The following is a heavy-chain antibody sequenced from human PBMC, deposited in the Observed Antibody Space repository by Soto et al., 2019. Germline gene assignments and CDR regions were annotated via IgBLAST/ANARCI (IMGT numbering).Heavy chain of an antibody. CDR1: GGSISSSSYY. V-gene: IGHV4-39*01. CDR3: ANPVVAATPTSYGMDV. J-gene: IGHJ6*02. Sequence: QLQLQESGPGLVKPSETLSLTCTVSGGSISSSSYYWGWIRQPPGKGLERIGSIYYSGSTYYTPSLKSRVNISVDTSKNQFSLKLSSVTAADTAVYYCANPVVAATPTSYGMDVWGQGTTVTVSS. CDR2: IYYSGST. D-gene: IGHD2-15*01.